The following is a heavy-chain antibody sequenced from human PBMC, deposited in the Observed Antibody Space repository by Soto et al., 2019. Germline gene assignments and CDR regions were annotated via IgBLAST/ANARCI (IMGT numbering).Heavy chain of an antibody. V-gene: IGHV4-31*03. Sequence: QVQLQESGPGLVEPSQTLSLTCSVSGVSISSGYFWTWIRQLPGKGLEWIGYISYSGATFSNPALKSRVDLSIDTSKNQFSLKLTSVTAADTVVYFCASRIPGGGYLGVFDYWGHGTLVTVSS. CDR3: ASRIPGGGYLGVFDY. CDR2: ISYSGAT. CDR1: GVSISSGYF. J-gene: IGHJ4*01. D-gene: IGHD3-16*01.